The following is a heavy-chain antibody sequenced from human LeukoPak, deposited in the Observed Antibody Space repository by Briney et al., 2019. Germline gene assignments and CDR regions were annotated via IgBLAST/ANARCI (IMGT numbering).Heavy chain of an antibody. CDR2: ISGSGGST. CDR1: GFTFSSYA. Sequence: GGSLRLSCAASGFTFSSYAMSWVRQAPGKGLEWVSAISGSGGSTYYADSVKGRFSISRDNSKNTLYLQMNSLRAEDTAVYYCARGPSGYHNTGGQGTLVTVSS. D-gene: IGHD5-12*01. J-gene: IGHJ4*02. V-gene: IGHV3-23*01. CDR3: ARGPSGYHNT.